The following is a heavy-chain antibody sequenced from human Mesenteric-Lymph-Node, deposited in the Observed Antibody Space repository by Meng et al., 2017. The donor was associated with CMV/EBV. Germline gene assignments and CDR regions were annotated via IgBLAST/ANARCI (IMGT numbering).Heavy chain of an antibody. J-gene: IGHJ4*02. Sequence: SETLSLTCAVYGGSFSGYYWSWIRQSPEKGLEWIGEITHSGTTNYNPSLKSQVSISVGTSKGQFSLKLRSVTAADTGVYYCARGDRVAARRRAFEYWGRGTLVTVSS. CDR1: GGSFSGYY. CDR2: ITHSGTT. D-gene: IGHD6-6*01. V-gene: IGHV4-34*01. CDR3: ARGDRVAARRRAFEY.